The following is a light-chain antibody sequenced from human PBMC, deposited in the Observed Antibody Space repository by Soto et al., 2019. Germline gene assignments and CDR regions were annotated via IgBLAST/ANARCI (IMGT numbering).Light chain of an antibody. V-gene: IGKV3-20*01. CDR3: QQYGGSPSIT. CDR2: GES. CDR1: QSVSSN. J-gene: IGKJ5*01. Sequence: EIVVTQSPATLSVSPGERATLSCRASQSVSSNLAWYQQKPGQAPRLLIYGESRRATGIPDRFSGSGSGTDFPLAIRRLEPEDSAVYYCQQYGGSPSITFGQGTRLEIK.